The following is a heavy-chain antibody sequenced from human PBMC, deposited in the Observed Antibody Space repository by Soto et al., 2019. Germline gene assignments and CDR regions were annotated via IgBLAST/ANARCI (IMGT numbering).Heavy chain of an antibody. J-gene: IGHJ4*02. D-gene: IGHD5-12*01. Sequence: TLSLTCTVSGDSLSRADYCWSWIRQAPGKGLEWIGYICYSGSTYHNPSLKSRTSMSVDTSKKQFSLTLTSVTAADTAVYYCAREESGLFDYWGKGRLVNVPQ. CDR3: AREESGLFDY. CDR1: GDSLSRADYC. CDR2: ICYSGST. V-gene: IGHV4-30-4*08.